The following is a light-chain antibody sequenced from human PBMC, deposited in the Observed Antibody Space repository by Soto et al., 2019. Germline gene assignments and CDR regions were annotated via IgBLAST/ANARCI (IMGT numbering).Light chain of an antibody. Sequence: DIQMTQSPSSLSASVGDRVTITCRASQDINNYLAGYQQKPGKPPKLLIYAASTLQSWVPSRFSGGGSGTDFTLTINSLQPEDVATYYCQRYNNGPPVTFGPGTKV. V-gene: IGKV1-27*01. J-gene: IGKJ3*01. CDR2: AAS. CDR1: QDINNY. CDR3: QRYNNGPPVT.